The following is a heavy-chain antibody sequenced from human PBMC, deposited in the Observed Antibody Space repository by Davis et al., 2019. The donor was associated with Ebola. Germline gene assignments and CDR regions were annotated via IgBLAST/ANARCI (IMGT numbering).Heavy chain of an antibody. CDR2: VIDSGIT. CDR3: ARTTRGSGWFLDY. Sequence: ESLKISCAASGFTFSSYAMSWVRQSPGKGLEWIGEVIDSGITNYNPSLKSRVNVSVDRSKNQFSLKLTSVTAADTAVYYCARTTRGSGWFLDYWGQGTLVTVSS. J-gene: IGHJ4*02. V-gene: IGHV4-34*12. D-gene: IGHD6-19*01. CDR1: GFTFSSYA.